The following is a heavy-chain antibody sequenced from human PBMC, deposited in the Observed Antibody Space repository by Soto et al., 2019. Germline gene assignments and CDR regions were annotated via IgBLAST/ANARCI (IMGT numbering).Heavy chain of an antibody. J-gene: IGHJ6*02. CDR1: GYSFTSYW. CDR2: IDPSDSYT. CDR3: ASHPGIAAAGINYYYGMDV. D-gene: IGHD6-13*01. V-gene: IGHV5-10-1*01. Sequence: GESLKISFKGSGYSFTSYWISWVRQMPGKGLEWMGRIDPSDSYTNYSPSFQGHVTISADKSISTAYLQWSSLKASDTAMYYCASHPGIAAAGINYYYGMDVWGQGTTVTVSS.